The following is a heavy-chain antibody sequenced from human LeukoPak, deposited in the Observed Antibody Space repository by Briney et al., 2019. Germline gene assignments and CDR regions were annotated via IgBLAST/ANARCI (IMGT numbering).Heavy chain of an antibody. J-gene: IGHJ4*02. Sequence: SVKVSCKASGGTFSSYTISWVRQAPGQGLEWMGRIIPILGIANYAQKFRGRVTITADKSTSTAYMELSSLRSEDTAVYYCARAGYYGSGSYSPMIFGCWGQGTLVTVSS. CDR2: IIPILGIA. CDR3: ARAGYYGSGSYSPMIFGC. V-gene: IGHV1-69*02. CDR1: GGTFSSYT. D-gene: IGHD3-10*01.